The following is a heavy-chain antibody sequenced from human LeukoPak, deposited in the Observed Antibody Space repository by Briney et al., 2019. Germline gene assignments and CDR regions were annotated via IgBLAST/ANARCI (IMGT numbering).Heavy chain of an antibody. CDR1: GGSFSGYY. CDR2: INHSGST. CDR3: AVAVAGSTMVWFDP. Sequence: SETLSLTCAVYGGSFSGYYWSWIRQPPGKGLEWTGEINHSGSTNYNPSLKSRVTISVDTSKNQFSLKLSSVTAADTAVYYCAVAVAGSTMVWFDPWGQGTLVTVSS. J-gene: IGHJ5*02. D-gene: IGHD6-19*01. V-gene: IGHV4-34*01.